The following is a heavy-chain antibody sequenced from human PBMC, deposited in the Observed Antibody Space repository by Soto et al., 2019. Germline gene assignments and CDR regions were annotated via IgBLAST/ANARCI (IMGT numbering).Heavy chain of an antibody. CDR3: AKDCLIITFGGVIAPFHY. Sequence: GGSLRLSCAASGFTFSSYAMSWVRQAPGKGLEWVSAISGSGGSTYYADSVKGRFTISRDNSKNTLYLQMNSLRAEDTAVYYCAKDCLIITFGGVIAPFHYSCQGPLVTVSS. V-gene: IGHV3-23*01. J-gene: IGHJ4*02. CDR1: GFTFSSYA. CDR2: ISGSGGST. D-gene: IGHD3-16*02.